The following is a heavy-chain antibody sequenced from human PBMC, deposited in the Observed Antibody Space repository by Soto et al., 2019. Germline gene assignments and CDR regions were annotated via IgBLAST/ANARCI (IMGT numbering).Heavy chain of an antibody. CDR3: ARDSQPVTTYAFDI. V-gene: IGHV4-31*03. CDR2: IYYSGST. Sequence: SETLSLTCTVSGGSISSGGYYWSWIRQHPGKGLEWIGYIYYSGSTYYNPSLKSRVTISVDTSKNQFSLKLSSVTAADTAVYYCARDSQPVTTYAFDIWGQGTMVTVSS. D-gene: IGHD4-17*01. J-gene: IGHJ3*02. CDR1: GGSISSGGYY.